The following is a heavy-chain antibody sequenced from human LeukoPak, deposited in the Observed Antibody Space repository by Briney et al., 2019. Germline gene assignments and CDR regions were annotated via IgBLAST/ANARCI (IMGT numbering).Heavy chain of an antibody. CDR2: IKEDGSEK. Sequence: GGSLRLSCAASGFTFSTYWMSWVRQAPGKGLEWVANIKEDGSEKYYVDSVKGRFTISRDNAKNSLYLQMNSLRAEDTAVYYCARDTSGYDGDYYYAMDVWGQGTTVPVSS. J-gene: IGHJ6*02. D-gene: IGHD5-12*01. V-gene: IGHV3-7*01. CDR1: GFTFSTYW. CDR3: ARDTSGYDGDYYYAMDV.